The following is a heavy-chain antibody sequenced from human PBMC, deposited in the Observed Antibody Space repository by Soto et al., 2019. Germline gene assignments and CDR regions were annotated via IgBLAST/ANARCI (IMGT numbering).Heavy chain of an antibody. CDR3: ARHSSSGSGRYHFYYMDV. D-gene: IGHD3-10*01. CDR2: IYYSGNT. CDR1: GGSISSSSYY. J-gene: IGHJ6*03. Sequence: QLQLQESGPGLVKPSETLSLTCTVSGGSISSSSYYWGWIRQPPGKGLEWIGSIYYSGNTYYNPSLKSRATISVDTSKNQFSLKLSSVTAADTAVYSCARHSSSGSGRYHFYYMDVWGKGTTVTVSS. V-gene: IGHV4-39*01.